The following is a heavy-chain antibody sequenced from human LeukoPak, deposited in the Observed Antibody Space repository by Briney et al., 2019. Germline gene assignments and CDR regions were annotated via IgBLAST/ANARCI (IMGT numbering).Heavy chain of an antibody. CDR1: GYSFTSYW. CDR2: ISPSDSET. J-gene: IGHJ4*02. CDR3: ARHALGGSGWYYFDY. D-gene: IGHD6-19*01. V-gene: IGHV5-10-1*01. Sequence: GESLRISCKGSGYSFTSYWISWVRQMPGKGLEWMGRISPSDSETAYSPSFQGHVTISADKSVNTAYLQWSSLTASDTAMFYCARHALGGSGWYYFDYWGQGTLVTVSS.